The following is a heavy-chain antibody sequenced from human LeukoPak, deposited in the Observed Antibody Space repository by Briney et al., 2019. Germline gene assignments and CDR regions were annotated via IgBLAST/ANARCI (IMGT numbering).Heavy chain of an antibody. Sequence: PGGSLRLXCAASGFTFDDYGMSWVRQAPGKGLEWVSDINWNGDSTGYADSVKGRFTVSRDNAKNSLYLQMNSLRAEDTALYYCARRESSYQNYYYYYHMDVWGKGTTVTVSS. D-gene: IGHD3-16*02. J-gene: IGHJ6*03. V-gene: IGHV3-20*04. CDR2: INWNGDST. CDR1: GFTFDDYG. CDR3: ARRESSYQNYYYYYHMDV.